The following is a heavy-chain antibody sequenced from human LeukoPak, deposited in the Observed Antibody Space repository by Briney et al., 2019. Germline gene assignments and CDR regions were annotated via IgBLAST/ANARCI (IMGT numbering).Heavy chain of an antibody. Sequence: PGGSLRLSCAASGFTFSTYAMHWVRQAPGKGLEWVAVISYDGSKKFYADSVNGRFTISRDNSENTVYLQMNSLRAEDTAVYYCARDPKTTLIYNWFDPWGQGTLVTVSS. CDR1: GFTFSTYA. D-gene: IGHD4-11*01. CDR3: ARDPKTTLIYNWFDP. J-gene: IGHJ5*02. V-gene: IGHV3-30-3*01. CDR2: ISYDGSKK.